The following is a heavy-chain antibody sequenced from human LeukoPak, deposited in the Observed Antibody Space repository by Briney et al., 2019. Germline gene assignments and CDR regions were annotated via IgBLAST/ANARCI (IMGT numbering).Heavy chain of an antibody. J-gene: IGHJ5*02. V-gene: IGHV1-69*02. D-gene: IGHD5-18*01. CDR1: GGTFSSYT. Sequence: ASVKVSCKASGGTFSSYTISCVRQAPGQGLEWMGRIIPILGIANYAQKFQGRVTITADKSTSTACMELSSLRSEDTAVYYCARNPSGTAMVTSWGQGTLVTVSS. CDR3: ARNPSGTAMVTS. CDR2: IIPILGIA.